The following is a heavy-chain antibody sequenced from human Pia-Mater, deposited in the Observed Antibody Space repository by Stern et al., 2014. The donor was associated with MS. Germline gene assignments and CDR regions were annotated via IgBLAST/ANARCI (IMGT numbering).Heavy chain of an antibody. J-gene: IGHJ4*02. V-gene: IGHV3-21*01. CDR1: GFTFSSYK. CDR2: ISSTSNDI. Sequence: EVQLVQSGGGLVKPGGSLKLSCAASGFTFSSYKMNWVRQAPGKGLEWVSSISSTSNDIYYADSVKGRFTISRDNAKNSLYLQMNSLRVEDTAVYYFARDQMPIYGGNPWVYWGQGTLVTVSS. D-gene: IGHD4-23*01. CDR3: ARDQMPIYGGNPWVY.